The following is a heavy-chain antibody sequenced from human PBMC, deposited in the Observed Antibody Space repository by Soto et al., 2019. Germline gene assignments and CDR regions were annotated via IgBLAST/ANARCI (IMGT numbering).Heavy chain of an antibody. V-gene: IGHV3-48*02. Sequence: GGSLRLSCAASGFTFRSYSMNWIRQAPGKGLEWVSYISSSGSPVYYADSVKGRFTISRDNAKNSLYLQMNSVRDDDTAIYYCVRPVDCSSSDCSFDYWGQGIKVTVSS. CDR1: GFTFRSYS. CDR3: VRPVDCSSSDCSFDY. D-gene: IGHD2-2*01. CDR2: ISSSGSPV. J-gene: IGHJ4*02.